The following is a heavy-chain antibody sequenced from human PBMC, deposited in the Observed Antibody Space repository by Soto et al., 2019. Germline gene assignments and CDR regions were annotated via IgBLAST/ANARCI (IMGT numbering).Heavy chain of an antibody. CDR3: ARLHQGHYYTMDV. D-gene: IGHD2-2*01. Sequence: QVQLAESGGDLVKPGGSLRLSCVVSGFTLSDYYMTWIRQAPGKGLEWVSYISISGNYTNYADSVKGRFTISRDSTNNSLYLQMNSLRAEDTAVYYCARLHQGHYYTMDVWGQGTTVTVSS. V-gene: IGHV3-11*05. J-gene: IGHJ6*02. CDR2: ISISGNYT. CDR1: GFTLSDYY.